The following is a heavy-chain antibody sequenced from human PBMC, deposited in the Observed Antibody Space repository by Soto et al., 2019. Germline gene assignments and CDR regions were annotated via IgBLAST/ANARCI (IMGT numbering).Heavy chain of an antibody. J-gene: IGHJ5*02. V-gene: IGHV3-74*01. D-gene: IGHD3-16*01. CDR1: GFTFSSYW. CDR2: IKSNGSST. Sequence: GSLRLSCAASGFTFSSYWMHWVRQAPGKGLVWVSRIKSNGSSTSYADSMKGRFTISRDNAKNTLYLQMNSLRAEYTGVYYCAKEGGYEGSGEGWFDPWGQGTLVTVSS. CDR3: AKEGGYEGSGEGWFDP.